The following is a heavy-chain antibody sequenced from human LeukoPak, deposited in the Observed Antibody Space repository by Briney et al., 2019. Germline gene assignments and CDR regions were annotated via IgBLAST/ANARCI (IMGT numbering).Heavy chain of an antibody. J-gene: IGHJ4*02. V-gene: IGHV5-51*01. D-gene: IGHD3-10*01. CDR3: ARHTCGSRSYFSDD. CDR2: FYPGDSDT. Sequence: GEPLNISCQGSGYSFTSYWIGWVRHLPGKGLEWMGIFYPGDSDTRYSPSFQGQLTISAHKSIRTAYLQGSSLTATHTAMYYCARHTCGSRSYFSDDWGQRTLVSASP. CDR1: GYSFTSYW.